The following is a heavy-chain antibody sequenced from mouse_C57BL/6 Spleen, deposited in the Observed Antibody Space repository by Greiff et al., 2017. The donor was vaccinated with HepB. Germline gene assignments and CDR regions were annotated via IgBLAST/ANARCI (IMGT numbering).Heavy chain of an antibody. V-gene: IGHV1-18*01. CDR2: INPNNGGT. Sequence: VQLQQSGPELVKPGASVKIPCKASGYTFTDYNMDWVKQSHGKSLEWIGDINPNNGGTIYNQKFKGKATLTVDKSSSTAYMELRSLTSEDTAVYYCARNDGSSHYYAMDYWGQGTSVTVSS. CDR1: GYTFTDYN. CDR3: ARNDGSSHYYAMDY. D-gene: IGHD1-1*01. J-gene: IGHJ4*01.